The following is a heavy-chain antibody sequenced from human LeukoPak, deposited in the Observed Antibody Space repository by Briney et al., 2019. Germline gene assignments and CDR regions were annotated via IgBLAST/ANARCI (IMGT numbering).Heavy chain of an antibody. J-gene: IGHJ4*01. Sequence: QPAGSLRLSCAASGFTSSSYAMSWVRQAPGNGLEWVSAISSSGGSTYYADSGKGRFTISRDNSKNTLYLQMNSLIAEDTAVYYCAKDRNVITALVDYWGQGSLVTASS. CDR3: AKDRNVITALVDY. D-gene: IGHD5-18*01. V-gene: IGHV3-23*01. CDR1: GFTSSSYA. CDR2: ISSSGGST.